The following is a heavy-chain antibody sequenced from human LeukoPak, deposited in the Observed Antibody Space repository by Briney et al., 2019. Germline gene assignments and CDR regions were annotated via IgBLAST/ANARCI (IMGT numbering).Heavy chain of an antibody. V-gene: IGHV1-69*01. J-gene: IGHJ4*02. D-gene: IGHD3-16*01. CDR1: GGTFSSYA. CDR3: AREPRVGESTSNF. Sequence: GASVKVSCKASGGTFSSYAISWVRQAPGQGLEWMGGIIPTSSVPNYAQKFRDRLTISADESARTAYLELSSLTSDDTAVYYCAREPRVGESTSNFWGQGTLVTVSP. CDR2: IIPTSSVP.